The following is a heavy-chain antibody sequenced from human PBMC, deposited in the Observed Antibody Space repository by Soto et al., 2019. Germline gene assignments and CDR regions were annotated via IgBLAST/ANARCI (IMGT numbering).Heavy chain of an antibody. V-gene: IGHV3-30*18. CDR2: ISYDGSNK. CDR1: GFTFSSYG. Sequence: QVQLVESGGGVVQPGRSLRLSCAASGFTFSSYGMQWVRQAPGKGLEWVAVISYDGSNKYYADSVKGRFTISRDNSKNTLYLQMNSLRAEDTAVYYCAKWDFWGQGTTVTVSS. D-gene: IGHD1-26*01. CDR3: AKWDF. J-gene: IGHJ6*02.